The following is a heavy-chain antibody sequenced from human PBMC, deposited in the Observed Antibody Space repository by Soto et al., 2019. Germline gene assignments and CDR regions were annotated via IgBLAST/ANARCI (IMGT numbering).Heavy chain of an antibody. CDR2: ISYDGSNK. CDR3: ARGRAAATAYFYYGMDV. V-gene: IGHV3-30-3*01. CDR1: ELTFGSYS. Sequence: SIRPSCTSSELTFGSYSIDCVRPDPGKELEWVAVISYDGSNKYYADSVKGRFTTSRDNSKTTLYLQMNSLRAEDTAVYYCARGRAAATAYFYYGMDVWGQGTTVTVSS. J-gene: IGHJ6*01. D-gene: IGHD6-13*01.